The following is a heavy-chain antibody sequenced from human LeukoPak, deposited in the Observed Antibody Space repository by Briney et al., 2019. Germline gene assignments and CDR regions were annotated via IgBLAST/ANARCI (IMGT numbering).Heavy chain of an antibody. J-gene: IGHJ4*02. CDR3: ARGIAVSRWATGY. CDR1: VYTFTRYY. CDR2: MNPNSGNK. D-gene: IGHD6-19*01. Sequence: AAVTVSYMASVYTFTRYYMNWVRQATGHGLEWMGWMNPNSGNKGYAQKFQGRVTMTRNTSISTAYMELSSLRSEDTAVYYCARGIAVSRWATGYWGQGTLVTVSS. V-gene: IGHV1-8*01.